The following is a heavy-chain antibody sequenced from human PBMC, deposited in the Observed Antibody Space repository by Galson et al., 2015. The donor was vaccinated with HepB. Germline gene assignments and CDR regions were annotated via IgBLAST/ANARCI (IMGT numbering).Heavy chain of an antibody. J-gene: IGHJ4*02. D-gene: IGHD6-19*01. CDR3: ARDSSSSGWYRDFDY. CDR2: MWYDGSNK. Sequence: SLRLSCAASGFTFSSYGMHWVRQAPGKGLEWVAVMWYDGSNKYYADSVKGRFTISRDSSKNTLYLQMNSLRAEDTAVYYCARDSSSSGWYRDFDYWGQGTLVTVSS. V-gene: IGHV3-33*08. CDR1: GFTFSSYG.